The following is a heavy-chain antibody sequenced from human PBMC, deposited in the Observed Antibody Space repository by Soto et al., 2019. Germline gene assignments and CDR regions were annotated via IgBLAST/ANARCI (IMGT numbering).Heavy chain of an antibody. D-gene: IGHD5-18*01. CDR2: TIPIFCTA. CDR3: TRDHRLAAMVILFDY. J-gene: IGHJ4*02. V-gene: IGHV1-69*13. CDR1: RVTFSSYA. Sequence: SVKVSYKASRVTFSSYAISWVRQAPGQGREWMGGTIPIFCTANYAQKFQGRVTITADESTSPAYMELSSLRSEDTAVYYCTRDHRLAAMVILFDYWGQGTLVTVSS.